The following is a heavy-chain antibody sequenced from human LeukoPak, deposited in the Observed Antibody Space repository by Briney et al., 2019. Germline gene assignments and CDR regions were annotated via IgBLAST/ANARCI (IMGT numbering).Heavy chain of an antibody. CDR3: ARLRYYGSGSYD. D-gene: IGHD3-10*01. Sequence: SVKVSCKASGGTFSSYAISWVRQAPGQGLEWMGGIIPIFGTANYAQKFRGRVTITADKSTRTAYMELSSLRSEDTAVYYCARLRYYGSGSYDWGQGTLVTVSS. CDR2: IIPIFGTA. J-gene: IGHJ4*02. V-gene: IGHV1-69*06. CDR1: GGTFSSYA.